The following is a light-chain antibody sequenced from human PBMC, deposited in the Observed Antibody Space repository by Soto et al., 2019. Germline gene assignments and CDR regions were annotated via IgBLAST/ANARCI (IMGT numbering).Light chain of an antibody. CDR1: QSVSSY. CDR2: GAS. J-gene: IGKJ4*01. Sequence: EMVLTQSPGTLSLSPGERATLSCRASQSVSSYLAWYQQKAGQAPRLLIYGASSRATGIPDRFSGSGSGTDFTLTISRLEPEDFAVYYCQVYGSSPLTFGGGSKVEIK. V-gene: IGKV3-20*01. CDR3: QVYGSSPLT.